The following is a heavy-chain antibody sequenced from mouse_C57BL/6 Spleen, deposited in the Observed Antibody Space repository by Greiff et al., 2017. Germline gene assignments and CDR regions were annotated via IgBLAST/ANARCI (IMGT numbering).Heavy chain of an antibody. J-gene: IGHJ1*03. D-gene: IGHD3-3*01. CDR3: TRRGDEDFED. CDR1: GYTFTDYE. CDR2: LDPDTGGT. V-gene: IGHV1-15*01. Sequence: QVHVKQSGAELVRPGASVTLSCKASGYTFTDYEMHWVKQTPVHGLEWIGALDPDTGGTDYHPKFKGKAILTADKSSSPAYMKLRSLTSEDSAVYYCTRRGDEDFEDWGKGTTVTVAA.